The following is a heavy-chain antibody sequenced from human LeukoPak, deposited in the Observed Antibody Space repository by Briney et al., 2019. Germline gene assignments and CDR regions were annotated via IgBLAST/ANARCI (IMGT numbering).Heavy chain of an antibody. CDR3: AKPSVAIPQSCNS. V-gene: IGHV3-23*01. J-gene: IGHJ5*02. CDR1: GFTFGNYA. Sequence: GGSLRLSCEASGFTFGNYAMNWVRQAPGKGLEWVSTISGTGSSTYYADSAKGRFTISRDNSKDTLFLQLNSLTAADTAMYFCAKPSVAIPQSCNSWGQGTLVTVS. CDR2: ISGTGSST. D-gene: IGHD2-2*02.